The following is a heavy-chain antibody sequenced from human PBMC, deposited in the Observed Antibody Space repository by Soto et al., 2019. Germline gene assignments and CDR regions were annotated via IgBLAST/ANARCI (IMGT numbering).Heavy chain of an antibody. Sequence: QVQLVESGGGVVQPGRSLRLSCAASGLAFSSFGMHWVRQAPGKGLEWVALVGYDGSDKYYGDSVKGRFTISRDYSENTVYLQMDSLRVEDTAIYFCARYCSGGRCSEGGLDFWGQGTLVTVSS. J-gene: IGHJ4*02. CDR2: VGYDGSDK. CDR3: ARYCSGGRCSEGGLDF. D-gene: IGHD2-15*01. V-gene: IGHV3-33*01. CDR1: GLAFSSFG.